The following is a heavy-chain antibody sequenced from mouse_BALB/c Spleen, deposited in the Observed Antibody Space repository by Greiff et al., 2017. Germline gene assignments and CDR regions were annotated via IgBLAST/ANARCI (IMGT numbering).Heavy chain of an antibody. CDR3: AREGAIDDGYVYYAMDY. CDR1: GYSFTGYY. Sequence: VQLQQSGPELVKPGASVKISCKASGYSFTGYYMHWVKQSHVKSLEWIGRINPYNGATSYNQNFKDKASLTVDKSSSTAYMELHSLTSEDSAVYYCAREGAIDDGYVYYAMDYWGQGTSVTVSS. V-gene: IGHV1-26*01. D-gene: IGHD2-3*01. CDR2: INPYNGAT. J-gene: IGHJ4*01.